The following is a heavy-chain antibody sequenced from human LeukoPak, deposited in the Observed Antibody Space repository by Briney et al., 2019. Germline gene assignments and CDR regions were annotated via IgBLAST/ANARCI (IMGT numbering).Heavy chain of an antibody. D-gene: IGHD6-13*01. V-gene: IGHV3-23*01. Sequence: GGSLRLSCAASGFTFSNYAINWVRQAPGTGLAWVSRIRAGGDGTYYADSVKGRFTISRDNSKNRLYLQMNSLRAGDTAVYYCARDSSTSNYYFGMDVWGQGTTVTVSS. CDR1: GFTFSNYA. CDR2: IRAGGDGT. J-gene: IGHJ6*02. CDR3: ARDSSTSNYYFGMDV.